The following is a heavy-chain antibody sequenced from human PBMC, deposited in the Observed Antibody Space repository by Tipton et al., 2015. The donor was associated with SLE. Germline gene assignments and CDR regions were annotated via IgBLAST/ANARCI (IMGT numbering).Heavy chain of an antibody. CDR3: AKDPHYDISPYYFDY. Sequence: SLRLSCAASGFTFDDYAMHWVRQAPGKGLEGVSGISWNSGSIGYADSVKGRFTISRDNAKNSLYLQMNSRRAEDTALYYCAKDPHYDISPYYFDYWGQGTLVTVSS. CDR2: ISWNSGSI. J-gene: IGHJ4*02. V-gene: IGHV3-9*01. D-gene: IGHD3-9*01. CDR1: GFTFDDYA.